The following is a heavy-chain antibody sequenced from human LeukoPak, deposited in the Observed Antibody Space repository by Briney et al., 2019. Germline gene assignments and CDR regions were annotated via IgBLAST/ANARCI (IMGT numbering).Heavy chain of an antibody. CDR1: GFTFSSYS. Sequence: PGGSLRLSCAASGFTFSSYSMNWVRQAPGKGLEWVSSISSSSSYIYYADSVKGRFTISRDNAKNTLYLQMNSLRAEDTAVYYCAKGEYDYVWGSYRYGGSVDYWGQGTLVTVSS. CDR3: AKGEYDYVWGSYRYGGSVDY. D-gene: IGHD3-16*02. V-gene: IGHV3-21*04. J-gene: IGHJ4*02. CDR2: ISSSSSYI.